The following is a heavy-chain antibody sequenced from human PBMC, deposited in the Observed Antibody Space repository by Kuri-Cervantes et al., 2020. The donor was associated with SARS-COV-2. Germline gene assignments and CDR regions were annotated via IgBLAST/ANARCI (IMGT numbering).Heavy chain of an antibody. CDR2: IYHSGST. Sequence: ESLKISCAASGFTFSSYAMSWVRQAPGKGLEWIGSIYHSGSTYYNPSLKSRVTISVDTSRNQFSLKLSSVTAADTAVYYCARLPIYFGAHYFDYWGQGTLVTVSS. V-gene: IGHV4-38-2*01. J-gene: IGHJ4*02. D-gene: IGHD3-3*01. CDR1: GFTFSSYA. CDR3: ARLPIYFGAHYFDY.